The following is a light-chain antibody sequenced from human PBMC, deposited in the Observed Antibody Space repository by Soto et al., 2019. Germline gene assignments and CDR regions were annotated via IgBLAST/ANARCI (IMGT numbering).Light chain of an antibody. CDR2: WAS. CDR1: QSVLYSSNNKNY. J-gene: IGKJ3*01. CDR3: QQYYSTPPFT. V-gene: IGKV4-1*01. Sequence: DIVMTQSPDSLAVSLGERATINCKSSQSVLYSSNNKNYLAWYQQKPGQPPKLLIYWASTRESGVPDRFSGSGSGTDFTLTISSLQAEDVAVYYCQQYYSTPPFTFCPGTKVDIK.